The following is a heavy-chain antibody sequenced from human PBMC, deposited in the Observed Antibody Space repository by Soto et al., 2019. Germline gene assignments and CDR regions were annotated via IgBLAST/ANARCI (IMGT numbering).Heavy chain of an antibody. CDR2: IWYDGSNK. CDR1: GFTFSSYG. J-gene: IGHJ6*03. V-gene: IGHV3-33*01. Sequence: PGGSLRLSCAASGFTFSSYGMHWVRPAPGKGLEWVAVIWYDGSNKYYADSVKGRFTISRDNSKNTLYLQMNSLRAEDTAVYYCARVAAAGSASYYYYYMDVWGKGTTVTVSS. D-gene: IGHD6-13*01. CDR3: ARVAAAGSASYYYYYMDV.